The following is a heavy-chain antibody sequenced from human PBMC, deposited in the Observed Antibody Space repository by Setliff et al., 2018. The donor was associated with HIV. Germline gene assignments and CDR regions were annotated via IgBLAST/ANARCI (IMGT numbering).Heavy chain of an antibody. CDR1: GVSVGSGDYY. D-gene: IGHD6-6*01. Sequence: PSETLSLTCSVSGVSVGSGDYYWHWIRQHPEKALEWIGYIFHSGDTYYNPSLKSRISMSVDTSKNQFSLELTSLTAADTAVYYCATRPRIAARPFDYWGQGMLVIVSS. J-gene: IGHJ4*02. V-gene: IGHV4-31*03. CDR3: ATRPRIAARPFDY. CDR2: IFHSGDT.